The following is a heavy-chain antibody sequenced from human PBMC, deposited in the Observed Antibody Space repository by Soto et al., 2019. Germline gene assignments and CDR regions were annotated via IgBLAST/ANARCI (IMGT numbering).Heavy chain of an antibody. Sequence: SQTLSLTCAISGDSVSSKSATWNWIRQSPSRGLEWLGRTYYRSKWSTDYAVSVNNRITINPDTSKNQFSLQLNSVTPEDTAMYYCTRALSASYDSWGQGTLVTVSS. D-gene: IGHD1-26*01. CDR2: TYYRSKWST. CDR3: TRALSASYDS. V-gene: IGHV6-1*01. CDR1: GDSVSSKSAT. J-gene: IGHJ5*01.